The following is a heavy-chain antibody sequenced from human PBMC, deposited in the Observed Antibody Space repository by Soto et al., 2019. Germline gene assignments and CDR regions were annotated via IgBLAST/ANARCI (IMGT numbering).Heavy chain of an antibody. D-gene: IGHD2-2*01. CDR3: AKAEGYCSSTSCPQGY. CDR2: VYYSGTT. J-gene: IGHJ4*02. CDR1: GGSIDSGDYY. V-gene: IGHV4-61*08. Sequence: SETLSLTCTVSGGSIDSGDYYWSWIRQPPGKGLEWIGYVYYSGTTNYNPFLKSRVTLSLDKSKNQFSLKMNSVTAADTAVYYCAKAEGYCSSTSCPQGYWGQGTLVTVSS.